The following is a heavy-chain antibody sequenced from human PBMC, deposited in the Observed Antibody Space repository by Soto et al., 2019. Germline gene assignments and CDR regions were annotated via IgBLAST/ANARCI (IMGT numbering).Heavy chain of an antibody. V-gene: IGHV4-59*13. D-gene: IGHD3-10*01. CDR3: AALTCRTSDRRGSYNWVDP. Sequence: SETLYLTCTLSDNSISRYYLNWIRQPPGKGLEWVGYIYYSGSANYNPSLESRVTISRDTSENQFSLKLSSVTAADTAVYYCAALTCRTSDRRGSYNWVDPWSQGTRVTVSS. CDR1: DNSISRYY. J-gene: IGHJ5*02. CDR2: IYYSGSA.